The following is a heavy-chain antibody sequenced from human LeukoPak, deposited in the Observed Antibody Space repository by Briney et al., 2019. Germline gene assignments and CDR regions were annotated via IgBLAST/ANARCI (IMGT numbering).Heavy chain of an antibody. Sequence: PGGSLRLSCAASGITFSGSAMHWVRQASGKGLEWVGRIRSKANSYATAYAASVKGRFTISRDDSKNTAYLQMNSLKTEDTAVYYCTRHDYGDHVDYWGQGTLVTVSS. CDR1: GITFSGSA. CDR3: TRHDYGDHVDY. J-gene: IGHJ4*02. V-gene: IGHV3-73*01. D-gene: IGHD4-17*01. CDR2: IRSKANSYAT.